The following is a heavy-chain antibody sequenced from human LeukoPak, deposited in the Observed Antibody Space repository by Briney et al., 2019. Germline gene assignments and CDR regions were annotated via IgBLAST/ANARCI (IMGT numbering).Heavy chain of an antibody. J-gene: IGHJ4*02. CDR2: IYSSGST. V-gene: IGHV4-61*02. D-gene: IGHD1-26*01. CDR3: ARAAGRDTTSGLDFDY. CDR1: GGSISSGSYY. Sequence: SETLSLTCTVSGGSISSGSYYWSWIRQPAGKGLEWLGRIYSSGSTNYNPSLKSRVTISADTSKNQFSLTLTSVTAADTAVYYYARAAGRDTTSGLDFDYWGQGILVTVSS.